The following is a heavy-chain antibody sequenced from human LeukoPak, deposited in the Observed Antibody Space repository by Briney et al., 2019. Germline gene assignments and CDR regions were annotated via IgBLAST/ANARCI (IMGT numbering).Heavy chain of an antibody. D-gene: IGHD5/OR15-5a*01. Sequence: GGSLRLSCAASGFTFSSYAMSWVRQAPGKGPEWVSAISGGGGSTYYADSVKGRFTISRDNSKNTLFLQMNSLRAEDTAVYYCAKSVYGANYYYYYGMDVWGQGTTVTVSS. V-gene: IGHV3-23*01. CDR2: ISGGGGST. J-gene: IGHJ6*02. CDR1: GFTFSSYA. CDR3: AKSVYGANYYYYYGMDV.